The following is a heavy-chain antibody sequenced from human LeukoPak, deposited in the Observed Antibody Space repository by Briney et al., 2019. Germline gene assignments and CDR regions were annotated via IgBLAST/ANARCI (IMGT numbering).Heavy chain of an antibody. J-gene: IGHJ4*02. CDR3: ARATYSSSGLFDY. V-gene: IGHV4-59*10. D-gene: IGHD6-6*01. CDR1: GGSFSGYY. CDR2: IYSSGST. Sequence: SETLSLTCAVYGGSFSGYYWSWIRQPAGKGLEWIGCIYSSGSTNYNPSLKSRVTMSVDTSKNQFSLNLSSVTAADTAVYYCARATYSSSGLFDYWGQGTLVSVSS.